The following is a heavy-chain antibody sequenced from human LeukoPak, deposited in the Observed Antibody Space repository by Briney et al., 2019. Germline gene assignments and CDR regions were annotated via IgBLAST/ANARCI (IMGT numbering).Heavy chain of an antibody. D-gene: IGHD5-12*01. CDR2: IYYSGST. CDR3: ARDKVAVRWFDP. J-gene: IGHJ5*02. V-gene: IGHV4-31*03. Sequence: SQTLSLTCTVSGGSISSGGYYWSWIRQHPGKGLESIGYIYYSGSTYYNPSLKSRVTISVDTSKNQFSLKLSSVTAADTAVHYCARDKVAVRWFDPWGQGTLVTVSS. CDR1: GGSISSGGYY.